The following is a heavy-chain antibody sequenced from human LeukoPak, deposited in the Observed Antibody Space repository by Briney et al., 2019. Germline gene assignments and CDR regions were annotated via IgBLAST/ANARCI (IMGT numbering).Heavy chain of an antibody. CDR2: IYYSGST. J-gene: IGHJ4*02. CDR3: KAHEGDGGNCGSPLLPFDY. V-gene: IGHV4-39*01. D-gene: IGHD4-23*01. Sequence: SETLSLTCTVSGGSIYSSNYSWGWIRQPPGKGLEWIGSIYYSGSTYYNPSLKSRGTMSVDTSKNQLSLRQSSVTAADTDVYCLKAHEGDGGNCGSPLLPFDYWGQGTLVTVSS. CDR1: GGSIYSSNYS.